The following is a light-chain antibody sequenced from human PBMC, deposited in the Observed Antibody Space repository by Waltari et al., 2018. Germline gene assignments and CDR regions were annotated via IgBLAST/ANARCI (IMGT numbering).Light chain of an antibody. CDR3: QQYYDTPFT. CDR2: WAS. J-gene: IGKJ3*01. CDR1: QSLLYCSNNKNY. V-gene: IGKV4-1*01. Sequence: DIVMTQSPDSLAVSLGERATIDCRSSQSLLYCSNNKNYLAWYQQRPRQPPKLLFYWASSRESGVPDRFTAAGSGTHFTLTITSLQAEDVAVYYCQQYYDTPFTFGPGTKVDI.